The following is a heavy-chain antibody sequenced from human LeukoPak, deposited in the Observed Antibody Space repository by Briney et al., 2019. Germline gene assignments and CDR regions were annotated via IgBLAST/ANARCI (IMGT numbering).Heavy chain of an antibody. D-gene: IGHD5-18*01. V-gene: IGHV4-59*01. CDR2: IYYSGST. Sequence: SETLSLTCTVSGGSISPYYWSRIRQPPGKGLEWIGYIYYSGSTNYNPSLKSRVTISVDTSKNQFSLKLSSVTAADTAVYYCARVTWIQLWQTFDYWGQGTLVTVSS. CDR3: ARVTWIQLWQTFDY. J-gene: IGHJ4*02. CDR1: GGSISPYY.